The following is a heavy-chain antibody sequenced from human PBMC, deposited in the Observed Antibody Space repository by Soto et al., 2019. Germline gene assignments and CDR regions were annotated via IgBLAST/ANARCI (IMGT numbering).Heavy chain of an antibody. CDR3: SRDSGSYSYDF. J-gene: IGHJ4*02. CDR2: IRKKGNSYTT. CDR1: GFTFSDHH. Sequence: GGSLRLSCAASGFTFSDHHMDWVRQAPGKGLEWVGRIRKKGNSYTTEYAASVKGRFTISRDVSKNSLYLQMNSLKTEDTAVYYCSRDSGSYSYDFWGQGTLVTVSS. D-gene: IGHD1-26*01. V-gene: IGHV3-72*01.